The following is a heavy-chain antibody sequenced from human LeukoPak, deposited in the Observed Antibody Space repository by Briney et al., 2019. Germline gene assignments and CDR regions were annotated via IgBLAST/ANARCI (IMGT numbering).Heavy chain of an antibody. D-gene: IGHD4-17*01. V-gene: IGHV4-30-4*01. Sequence: SETLSLTCTVSGGPIRRGDYYWRWIRQPPGKGLVWIGYIYYSGSTYYNPSLQSRVIISVDTSKNQFSLKLTSVTAADTAVYYCARALYSMTTVTTEYWFDYWGQGTLVTVSS. J-gene: IGHJ4*02. CDR1: GGPIRRGDYY. CDR3: ARALYSMTTVTTEYWFDY. CDR2: IYYSGST.